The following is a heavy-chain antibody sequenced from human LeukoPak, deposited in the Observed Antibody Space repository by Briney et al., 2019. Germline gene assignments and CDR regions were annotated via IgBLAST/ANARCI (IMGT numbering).Heavy chain of an antibody. CDR1: GGSFSGYY. Sequence: PSETLSLTCAVYGGSFSGYYWSWIRQPPGKGLEWIGEINHSGSTNYNPSLKSRVTISVDTSKNQFSLKLSSVTAADTAVYYCARGPYSGSWYRRFDYWGQGTLVTVSS. CDR2: INHSGST. CDR3: ARGPYSGSWYRRFDY. V-gene: IGHV4-34*01. D-gene: IGHD6-13*01. J-gene: IGHJ4*02.